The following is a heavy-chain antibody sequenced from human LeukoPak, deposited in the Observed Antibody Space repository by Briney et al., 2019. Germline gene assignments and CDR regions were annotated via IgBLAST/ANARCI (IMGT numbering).Heavy chain of an antibody. Sequence: GGSLRLSCAASGFTFSSYWMSWVRQAPGKGLEWVANIKQDGSEKYYVDSVKGRFTISRDNAKNSLYLQMNSLRAEDTAVCYCAREDCSSTSCYFGSSGFDYWGQGTLVTVSS. CDR3: AREDCSSTSCYFGSSGFDY. J-gene: IGHJ4*02. V-gene: IGHV3-7*05. CDR2: IKQDGSEK. CDR1: GFTFSSYW. D-gene: IGHD2-2*01.